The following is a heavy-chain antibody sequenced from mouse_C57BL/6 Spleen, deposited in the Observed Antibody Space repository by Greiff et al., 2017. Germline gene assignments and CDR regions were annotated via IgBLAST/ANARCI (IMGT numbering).Heavy chain of an antibody. D-gene: IGHD3-2*02. Sequence: QVQLQQSGAELVKPGASVKLSCTASGYTFTSYWMHWVKQRPGQGLEWIGMIHPNSGSTNYNEKFKSKATLTVDKSSSTAYMQLSCLTSEDSAVYYCASSGYYAMDYWGQGTSVTVSS. CDR2: IHPNSGST. CDR3: ASSGYYAMDY. J-gene: IGHJ4*01. V-gene: IGHV1-64*01. CDR1: GYTFTSYW.